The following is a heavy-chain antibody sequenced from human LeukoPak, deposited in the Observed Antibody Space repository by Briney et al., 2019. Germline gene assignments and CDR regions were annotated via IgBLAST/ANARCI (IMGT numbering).Heavy chain of an antibody. CDR1: GLTFSNAW. CDR3: ARRAAAGRCFDY. CDR2: IQSKTDGGTT. D-gene: IGHD6-13*01. J-gene: IGHJ4*02. Sequence: GGSLRLSCAASGLTFSNAWMSWVRQAPGKGLEWVGRIQSKTDGGTTDYAAPVKGRFIISRDDSKNTLYLQMNSLRAEDTAVYYCARRAAAGRCFDYWGQGTLVTVSS. V-gene: IGHV3-15*01.